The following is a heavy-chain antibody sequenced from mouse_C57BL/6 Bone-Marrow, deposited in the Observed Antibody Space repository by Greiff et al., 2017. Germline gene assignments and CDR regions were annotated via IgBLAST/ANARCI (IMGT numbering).Heavy chain of an antibody. V-gene: IGHV1-50*01. Sequence: QVQLQQPGAELVKPGASVKLSCKASGYTFTSYWMQWVKQRPGQGLEWIGEIDPSDSYTNYNQNFKGKATLTVDTSSSTAYMQLSSLTSEDSAVYYCASNWDWFAYWGQGTLVTVSA. CDR2: IDPSDSYT. J-gene: IGHJ3*01. D-gene: IGHD4-1*02. CDR1: GYTFTSYW. CDR3: ASNWDWFAY.